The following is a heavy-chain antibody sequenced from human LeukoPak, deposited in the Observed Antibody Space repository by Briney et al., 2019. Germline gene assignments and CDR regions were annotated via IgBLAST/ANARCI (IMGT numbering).Heavy chain of an antibody. Sequence: GRSLRLSCAASGFTFSSYAMSWVRQAPGKGLEWVSAISGSGGSTYYADSVKGRFTISRDNSKNTLYLQMNSLRAEDTAVYYCAKDSSEEGFYDYWGQGTLVTVSS. CDR3: AKDSSEEGFYDY. CDR1: GFTFSSYA. CDR2: ISGSGGST. J-gene: IGHJ4*02. D-gene: IGHD2-15*01. V-gene: IGHV3-23*01.